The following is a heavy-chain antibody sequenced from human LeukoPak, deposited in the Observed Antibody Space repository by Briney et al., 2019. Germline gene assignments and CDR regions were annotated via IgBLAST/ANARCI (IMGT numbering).Heavy chain of an antibody. CDR2: IKPDGSEK. CDR3: ARERMYSGSGSTYPYYDY. J-gene: IGHJ4*02. V-gene: IGHV3-7*01. Sequence: GGSLRLSCAASGFTFSTYWMTWVRQSPGKGLEWVANIKPDGSEKYFVDSVKGRFTISRDNAKNALYLEMNSLRAEDTADYFCARERMYSGSGSTYPYYDYWGQGTLVTVSS. D-gene: IGHD3-10*01. CDR1: GFTFSTYW.